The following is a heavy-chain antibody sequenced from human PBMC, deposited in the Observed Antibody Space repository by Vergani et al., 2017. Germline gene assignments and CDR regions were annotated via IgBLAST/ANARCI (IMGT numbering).Heavy chain of an antibody. Sequence: QVQLQESGPGLLKPSQTLSLTCTVSGASVSRGTYYWTWIRQPAGKKLEWIVRMYTSGHTIYNPPLESRVTMSVDTSKNQFYLELSAVTAADTAIYFCARGNPYVDFDIWGQGTMITVSS. CDR1: GASVSRGTYY. CDR3: ARGNPYVDFDI. V-gene: IGHV4-61*02. CDR2: MYTSGHT. J-gene: IGHJ3*02. D-gene: IGHD3-16*01.